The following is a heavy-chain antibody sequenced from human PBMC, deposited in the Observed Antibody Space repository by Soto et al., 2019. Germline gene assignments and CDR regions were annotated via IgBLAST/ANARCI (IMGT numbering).Heavy chain of an antibody. CDR2: ISATGTYT. CDR3: ARGSNWNGGMSFDS. D-gene: IGHD1-1*01. Sequence: VQLVESGGGLVTPGGSLRLSCATSGFAFRNYYMSWIRQAPGRGLEWISFISATGTYTSYADSVKGRFTISIDNAEGSLYLQMHSLSVEDKAIYYCARGSNWNGGMSFDSWGQGTLVTVSS. V-gene: IGHV3-11*05. CDR1: GFAFRNYY. J-gene: IGHJ4*02.